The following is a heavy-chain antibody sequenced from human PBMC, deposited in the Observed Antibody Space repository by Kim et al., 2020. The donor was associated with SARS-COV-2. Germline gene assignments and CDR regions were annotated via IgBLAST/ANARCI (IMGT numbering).Heavy chain of an antibody. CDR3: LKSKDVLGGIGYFDY. Sequence: DADKGRFTISRDKSKNTLYLQMHSLSAEDTAVYYCLKSKDVLGGIGYFDYWGQGTLVTVSS. V-gene: IGHV3-33*03. D-gene: IGHD3-16*01. J-gene: IGHJ4*02.